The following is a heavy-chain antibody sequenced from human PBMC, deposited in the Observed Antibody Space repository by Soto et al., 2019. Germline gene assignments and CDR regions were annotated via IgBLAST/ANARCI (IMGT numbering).Heavy chain of an antibody. CDR3: ARIDCTGNNCNPYYHYGMDV. V-gene: IGHV3-33*01. Sequence: XLRLSCAASGFTFSTYGMHWVRQIPGKGLQWVAIIWYDGSIKYYADSVKGRFTISRDNSKNTLYLQMNSLRDEDTAVYYCARIDCTGNNCNPYYHYGMDVWGQGNTVTVSS. D-gene: IGHD2-8*02. J-gene: IGHJ6*02. CDR1: GFTFSTYG. CDR2: IWYDGSIK.